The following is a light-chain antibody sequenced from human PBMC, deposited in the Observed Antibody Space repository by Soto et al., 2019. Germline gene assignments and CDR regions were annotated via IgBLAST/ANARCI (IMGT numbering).Light chain of an antibody. CDR1: QSVSSW. V-gene: IGKV1-5*03. CDR3: HQYSTYSRT. CDR2: NAS. J-gene: IGKJ1*01. Sequence: DIQMTQSPSTLSASVGDRVTITCRASQSVSSWLAWYQQKPGKAPELLINNASTLESGVPSRFSGSGSGTEFTLTISSLQPDDFATYYCHQYSTYSRTFGQGTKVEIK.